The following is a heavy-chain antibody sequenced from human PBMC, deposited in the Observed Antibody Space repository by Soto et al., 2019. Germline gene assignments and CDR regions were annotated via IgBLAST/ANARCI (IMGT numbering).Heavy chain of an antibody. V-gene: IGHV1-24*01. CDR1: GYTLTELS. CDR3: ATWVSWYRRGWYYFDY. D-gene: IGHD6-19*01. J-gene: IGHJ4*02. Sequence: ASVKVSCKVSGYTLTELSMHWVRQAPGKGLEWMGGFDPEDGETIYAQKFQGRVTMTEDTSTDTAYMELSSLRSEDTAVYYCATWVSWYRRGWYYFDYWGQGTLVTVSS. CDR2: FDPEDGET.